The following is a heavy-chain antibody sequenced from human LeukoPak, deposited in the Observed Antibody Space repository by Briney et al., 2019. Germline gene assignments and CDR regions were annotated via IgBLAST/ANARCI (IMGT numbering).Heavy chain of an antibody. CDR3: VRAEVGTTLKYYYYYMDV. CDR1: GSTFSRYS. CDR2: ISSSRSTT. D-gene: IGHD1-26*01. J-gene: IGHJ6*03. Sequence: GGSLRLSCAASGSTFSRYSMTWVRQAPGKGLEWISFISSSRSTTYYADSVKGRCTISRDNGKNSMYLQMHSLRAEDTAVYYCVRAEVGTTLKYYYYYMDVWGKGTTVTVSS. V-gene: IGHV3-48*01.